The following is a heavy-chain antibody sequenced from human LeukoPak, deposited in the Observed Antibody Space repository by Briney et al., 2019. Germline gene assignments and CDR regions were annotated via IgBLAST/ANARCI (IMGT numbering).Heavy chain of an antibody. CDR1: GFTFNAFP. V-gene: IGHV3-20*04. J-gene: IGHJ6*04. Sequence: GGSLRLSCAASGFTFNAFPMSWVRQAPGKGLEWVSGINWNGGSTGYADSVKGRLTISRDNAKNSLYLQMNSLRAEDTGLYYCERGRLVDRAAGVCGKGTTVTVSS. D-gene: IGHD6-19*01. CDR2: INWNGGST. CDR3: ERGRLVDRAAGV.